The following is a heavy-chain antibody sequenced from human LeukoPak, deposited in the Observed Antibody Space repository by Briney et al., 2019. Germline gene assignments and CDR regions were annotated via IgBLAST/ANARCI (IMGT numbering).Heavy chain of an antibody. J-gene: IGHJ5*02. CDR2: INHSGST. CDR3: AREDTAMVWFDP. D-gene: IGHD5-18*01. Sequence: SETLSLTCAVYGGSFSGYYWSWIRQPPGKGLEWIGEINHSGSTNYNPSLKSRVTISVDTSKNQFSLKLSSVTAADTAVYYCAREDTAMVWFDPWGQGTLVTVSS. V-gene: IGHV4-34*01. CDR1: GGSFSGYY.